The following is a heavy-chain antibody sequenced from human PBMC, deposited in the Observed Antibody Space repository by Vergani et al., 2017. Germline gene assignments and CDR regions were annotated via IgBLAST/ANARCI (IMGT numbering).Heavy chain of an antibody. CDR3: ARLLPLGYCSSTSCPLNAFDI. CDR1: ESSFISNE. Sequence: EVMLVQSGAEVKKPGESLKISCKYSESSFISNEIAWVRQMSGKGLQWMGNINPIDSKIAYSPSFQGQAIMSLDKSITTAYLQWRSLKASDTAMYYCARLLPLGYCSSTSCPLNAFDIWGQGTMVTVSS. J-gene: IGHJ3*02. CDR2: INPIDSKI. V-gene: IGHV5-51*03. D-gene: IGHD2-2*01.